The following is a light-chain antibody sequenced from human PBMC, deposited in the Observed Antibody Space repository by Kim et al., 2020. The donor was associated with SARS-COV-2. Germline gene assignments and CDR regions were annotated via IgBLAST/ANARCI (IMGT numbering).Light chain of an antibody. CDR1: ALPKKY. CDR3: YSRDSSGNSI. Sequence: VSPGQTARITFSGDALPKKYAFWYQQKSGQAPVLVIYEDTKRPSGIPERFSGSSSGTMATLTISGAQVEDEGDYYCYSRDSSGNSIFGGGTKLTVL. J-gene: IGLJ2*01. CDR2: EDT. V-gene: IGLV3-10*01.